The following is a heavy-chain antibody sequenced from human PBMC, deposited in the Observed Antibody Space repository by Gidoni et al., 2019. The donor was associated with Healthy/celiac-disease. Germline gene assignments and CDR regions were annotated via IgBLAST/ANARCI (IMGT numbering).Heavy chain of an antibody. D-gene: IGHD2-15*01. CDR3: ARGGGYNLIDFDY. CDR2: IYPSGST. J-gene: IGHJ4*02. Sequence: QLQLQESGSGLVKPSQTLSLTCAVSGGSISSTGYSWNWIRQPPGKGLEWIGYIYPSGSTYYNPSLKSRVTISVDRSKNQFSLKVTSVTAADTSVYYCARGGGYNLIDFDYWGQGTLVTVSS. CDR1: GGSISSTGYS. V-gene: IGHV4-30-2*01.